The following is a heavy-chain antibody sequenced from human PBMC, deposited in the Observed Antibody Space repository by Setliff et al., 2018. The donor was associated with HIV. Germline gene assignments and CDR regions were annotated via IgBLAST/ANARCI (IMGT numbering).Heavy chain of an antibody. V-gene: IGHV4-59*01. CDR1: GGSISSYY. Sequence: SETLSLTCTVSGGSISSYYWSWIRQPPGEGLEWIGYIFYSGSTNYNPSLKSRVAISLDTSKNQFSLKLTSVTAADTAVYYCASAGSGTRAPPRYWGQGTLVTVSS. CDR3: ASAGSGTRAPPRY. J-gene: IGHJ4*02. D-gene: IGHD1-1*01. CDR2: IFYSGST.